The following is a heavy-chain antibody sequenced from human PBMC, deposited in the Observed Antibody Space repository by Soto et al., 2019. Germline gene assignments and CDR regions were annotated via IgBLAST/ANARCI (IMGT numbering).Heavy chain of an antibody. CDR3: ARSPTNHYYYYMDV. CDR1: GGSISSYY. J-gene: IGHJ6*03. V-gene: IGHV4-59*08. D-gene: IGHD5-12*01. Sequence: SETLSLTCTVSGGSISSYYWSWIRQPPGKGLEWIGYIYYSGSTNYNPSLKSRVTISVDTSKNQFSLKLSSVTAADTAVYYCARSPTNHYYYYMDVWGKGTTVTVSS. CDR2: IYYSGST.